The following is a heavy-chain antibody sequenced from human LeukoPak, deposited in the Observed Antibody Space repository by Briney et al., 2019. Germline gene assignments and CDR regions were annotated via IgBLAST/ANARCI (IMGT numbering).Heavy chain of an antibody. CDR2: IYYTGSA. D-gene: IGHD5-18*01. CDR3: ARHRKVDTAGDY. V-gene: IGHV4-39*01. J-gene: IGHJ4*02. CDR1: GGSISSNNYY. Sequence: PSETLSLTCTVSGGSISSNNYYWGWVRQPPGKGLEWIGSIYYTGSAYYNPSLKSRVTISVDTSRNQFSLKLTSVTAAGTAVYYCARHRKVDTAGDYWGRGALVTVSS.